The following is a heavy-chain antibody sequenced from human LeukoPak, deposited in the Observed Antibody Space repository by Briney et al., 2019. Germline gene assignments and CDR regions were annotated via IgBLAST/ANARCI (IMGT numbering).Heavy chain of an antibody. D-gene: IGHD3-10*01. J-gene: IGHJ4*02. CDR3: ARDLLFQTGVSFDY. Sequence: ASVKVSCKVSGYTFTSYDINWVRQATGQGLEWMGWMNPNSGNTGYAQKFQGRVTMTRNTSISTAYMELSSLRSEDTAVYYCARDLLFQTGVSFDYWGQGTLVTVSS. CDR2: MNPNSGNT. CDR1: GYTFTSYD. V-gene: IGHV1-8*01.